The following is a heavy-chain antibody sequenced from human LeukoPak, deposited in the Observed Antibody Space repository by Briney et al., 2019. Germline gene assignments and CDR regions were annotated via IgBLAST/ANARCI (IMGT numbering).Heavy chain of an antibody. D-gene: IGHD6-13*01. J-gene: IGHJ5*02. Sequence: SETLSLTCAVFGGSFSGYYWSWIRQSPEKGLEWIGEMSHTGATNYNPSLKSRVTVSVDTSKKQFSLNLRSVTAADTAVYYCARGTNSSSWSNWFDPWGQGTLVTVSS. CDR2: MSHTGAT. CDR1: GGSFSGYY. V-gene: IGHV4-34*01. CDR3: ARGTNSSSWSNWFDP.